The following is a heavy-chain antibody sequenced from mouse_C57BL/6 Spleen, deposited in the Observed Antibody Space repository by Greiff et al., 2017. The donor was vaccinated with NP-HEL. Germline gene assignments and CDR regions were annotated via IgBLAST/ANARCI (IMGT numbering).Heavy chain of an antibody. Sequence: VHVKQSGPELVKPGASVKISCKASGYSFTDYNMNWVKPSNGKSLEWIGVINPNYGTTSYNQQFKGKATLTVDQSSSTAYMQLNSLTSEDSAVYYCAKGSFTTVVAKGDYFDYWGQGTTLTVSS. CDR1: GYSFTDYN. V-gene: IGHV1-39*01. D-gene: IGHD1-1*01. CDR3: AKGSFTTVVAKGDYFDY. J-gene: IGHJ2*01. CDR2: INPNYGTT.